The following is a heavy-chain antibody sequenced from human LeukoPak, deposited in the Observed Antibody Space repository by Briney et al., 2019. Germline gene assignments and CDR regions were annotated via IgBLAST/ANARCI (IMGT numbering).Heavy chain of an antibody. CDR3: ARGGIAVAGRIDY. CDR1: GFTFSSYA. D-gene: IGHD6-19*01. V-gene: IGHV3-30-3*01. J-gene: IGHJ4*02. CDR2: ISYDGSNK. Sequence: GGSLRLSCAASGFTFSSYAMHWVRQAPGKGLEWVAVISYDGSNKYYADSVKGRFTISRGNSKNTLYLQMNSLRAEDTAVYYCARGGIAVAGRIDYWGQGTLVTVSS.